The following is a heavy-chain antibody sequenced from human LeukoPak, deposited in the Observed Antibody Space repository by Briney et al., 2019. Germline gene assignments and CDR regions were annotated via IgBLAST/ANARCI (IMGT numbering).Heavy chain of an antibody. Sequence: ASVKVSCKASGYTFTGYYTHWVRQAPGQGLEWMGWINPNSGGTNYAQKFQGRVTMTRDTSISTAHMELSRLRSDDTAVYYCARCPRRAARPYSWFDPWGQGTLVTVSS. CDR1: GYTFTGYY. J-gene: IGHJ5*02. CDR2: INPNSGGT. V-gene: IGHV1-2*02. CDR3: ARCPRRAARPYSWFDP. D-gene: IGHD6-6*01.